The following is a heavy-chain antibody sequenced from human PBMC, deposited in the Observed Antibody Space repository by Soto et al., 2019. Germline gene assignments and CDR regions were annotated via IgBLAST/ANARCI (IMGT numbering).Heavy chain of an antibody. V-gene: IGHV1-18*01. D-gene: IGHD3-22*01. CDR1: GYTFTSYG. Sequence: GASVKVSCKASGYTFTSYGISWVRQAPGQGLEWMGRISAYNGNTNYAQKLQGRVTMTTDTSTSTAYMELRSLRSDDTAVYYCARLLGYYDSSGSHPADLDYWGQGTPVTVSS. CDR2: ISAYNGNT. J-gene: IGHJ4*02. CDR3: ARLLGYYDSSGSHPADLDY.